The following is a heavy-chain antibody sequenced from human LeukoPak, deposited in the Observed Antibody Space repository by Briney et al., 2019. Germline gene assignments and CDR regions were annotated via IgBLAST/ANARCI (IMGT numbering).Heavy chain of an antibody. CDR1: GFTFSSYS. Sequence: PGGSLRLPCAASGFTFSSYSMHWVRQAPGKGLEYVSGISSNGGSTYYANSVKGRFTISRDNSKNTLYLQMGSLRAEDMAVYYCARMERYYGSGSYSYGMDVWGQGTTVTVSS. CDR3: ARMERYYGSGSYSYGMDV. J-gene: IGHJ6*02. D-gene: IGHD3-10*01. CDR2: ISSNGGST. V-gene: IGHV3-64*01.